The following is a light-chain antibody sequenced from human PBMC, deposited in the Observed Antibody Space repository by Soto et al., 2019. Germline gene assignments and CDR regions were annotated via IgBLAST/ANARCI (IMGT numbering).Light chain of an antibody. CDR3: ISYASINTYV. CDR1: SSVVGGYDY. CDR2: DVT. V-gene: IGLV2-14*01. J-gene: IGLJ1*01. Sequence: QSVLTQAASVSGSPGQSITISCTGTSSVVGGYDYVSWYQQHPGKAPKLMIYDVTNRPSGVSNRFSGSKSGNTASLTISGLQAEDEADYYCISYASINTYVFGPGTKVTVL.